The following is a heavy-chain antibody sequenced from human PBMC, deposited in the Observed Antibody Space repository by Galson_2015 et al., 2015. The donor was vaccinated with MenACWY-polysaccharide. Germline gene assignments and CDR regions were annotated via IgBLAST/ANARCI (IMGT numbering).Heavy chain of an antibody. CDR3: AREDGSGHSLDY. CDR2: ISFDGSNK. Sequence: SLRLSCAASGFIFSNYAMHWVRQAPGKGLEWVAVISFDGSNKYYADSVKGRFTISRDNKNTLYLHMNSLRAEDTAVFYCAREDGSGHSLDYWGQGTLVTVSS. D-gene: IGHD3-22*01. V-gene: IGHV3-30-3*01. J-gene: IGHJ4*02. CDR1: GFIFSNYA.